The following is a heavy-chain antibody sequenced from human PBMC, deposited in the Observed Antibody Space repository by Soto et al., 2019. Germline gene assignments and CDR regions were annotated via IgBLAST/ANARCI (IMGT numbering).Heavy chain of an antibody. CDR3: ATGAPFSGSVFDY. Sequence: PGGSLRLSCAASGFTFRNVWMIWGRQAPGKGLEWIVRIKSKSDGETTDYAALVKGRFTISRDDSKDTVFLQMNSLTPEDTAIYYCATGAPFSGSVFDYWGQGTLVTVSS. V-gene: IGHV3-15*01. D-gene: IGHD1-26*01. CDR2: IKSKSDGETT. CDR1: GFTFRNVW. J-gene: IGHJ4*02.